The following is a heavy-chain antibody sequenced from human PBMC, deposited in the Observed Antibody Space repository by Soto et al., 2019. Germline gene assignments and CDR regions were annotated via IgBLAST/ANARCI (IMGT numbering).Heavy chain of an antibody. Sequence: EVQLVESGGGLVQPGGSLRLSCAASGFTLSSYWMPWVRQAPGKGLEWVSRIDGDGGDTSYADSVKGRFTISRDNAQNTLHLEMNSLKADDTAVYYCVRDSHEDRWGQGTLVTVSS. CDR2: IDGDGGDT. CDR3: VRDSHEDR. CDR1: GFTLSSYW. V-gene: IGHV3-74*01. J-gene: IGHJ5*02.